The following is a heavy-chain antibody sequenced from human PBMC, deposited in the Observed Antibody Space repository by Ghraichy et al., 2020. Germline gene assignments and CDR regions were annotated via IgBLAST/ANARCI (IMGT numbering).Heavy chain of an antibody. CDR2: ISGSGEST. D-gene: IGHD4-23*01. CDR1: GFTFSSCA. CDR3: AKESGNLIYYFDY. V-gene: IGHV3-23*01. J-gene: IGHJ4*02. Sequence: GGSLRLSCAASGFTFSSCAMNWVRQAPGQGLEWVSAISGSGESTYYADSVKGRFTISRDNSKNTLYLQMNSLRAEDTAVYYCAKESGNLIYYFDYWGLGTLVTVSS.